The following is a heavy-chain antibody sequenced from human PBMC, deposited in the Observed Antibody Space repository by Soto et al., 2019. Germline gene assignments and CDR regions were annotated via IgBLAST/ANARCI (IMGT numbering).Heavy chain of an antibody. D-gene: IGHD6-13*01. Sequence: GGSLRLSCAASGFTFSSYAMSWVRQAPGKGLEWVSAISGSGGSTYYADSVKGRFTISRDNSKNTLYLQMNSLRAEDTAVYYCAKDGGRSSSWYDIDYFDYWGQGTLVTVSS. CDR3: AKDGGRSSSWYDIDYFDY. CDR1: GFTFSSYA. V-gene: IGHV3-23*01. CDR2: ISGSGGST. J-gene: IGHJ4*02.